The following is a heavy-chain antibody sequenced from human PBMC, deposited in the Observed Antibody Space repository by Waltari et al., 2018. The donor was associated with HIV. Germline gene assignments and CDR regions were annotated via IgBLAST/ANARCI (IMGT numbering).Heavy chain of an antibody. Sequence: EVQLVETGGDVIRPGGPLRLSCATSGIAGTNNYINRVRQAPGKGLEWVSVIYRGGDTKYADSVKGRFLISRDNSKNTVFLQLNRLRVEDTAVYYCSGPDGDQGTSVTYYGMGVWGQGTTVIVSS. CDR1: GIAGTNNY. V-gene: IGHV3-53*02. J-gene: IGHJ6*02. D-gene: IGHD4-17*01. CDR3: SGPDGDQGTSVTYYGMGV. CDR2: IYRGGDT.